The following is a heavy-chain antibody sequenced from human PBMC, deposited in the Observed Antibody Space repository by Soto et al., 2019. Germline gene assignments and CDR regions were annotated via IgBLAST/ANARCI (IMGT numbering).Heavy chain of an antibody. V-gene: IGHV3-72*01. CDR3: ARWVSGSPDN. Sequence: EVQLVESGGGLVQPGGSLRLSCAASGFTLSDHYMDWVRQAPGKGLEWVGRTKNKANRYTIEYAASVNGRFTISRDDSKNSLYLQMNSLKTEDTAVYYCARWVSGSPDNWGQGTLVTVSS. J-gene: IGHJ4*02. CDR2: TKNKANRYTI. CDR1: GFTLSDHY. D-gene: IGHD1-26*01.